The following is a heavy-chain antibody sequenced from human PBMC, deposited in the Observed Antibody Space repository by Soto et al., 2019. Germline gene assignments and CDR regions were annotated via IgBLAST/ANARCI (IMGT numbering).Heavy chain of an antibody. CDR1: GGTFSSYA. Sequence: SVKVSCKASGGTFSSYAISWVRQAPGQGLEWMGGIIPIFGTANYAQKFQGRVTITADESTSTAYMELSSLRSEDTAVYYCARVVPCAEAWFGPWGQGTLVTVSS. D-gene: IGHD2-2*01. CDR2: IIPIFGTA. V-gene: IGHV1-69*13. CDR3: ARVVPCAEAWFGP. J-gene: IGHJ5*02.